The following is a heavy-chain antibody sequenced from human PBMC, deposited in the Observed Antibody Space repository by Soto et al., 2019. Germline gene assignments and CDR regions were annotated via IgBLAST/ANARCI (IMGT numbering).Heavy chain of an antibody. CDR3: ARQRVDDYYYMDV. CDR2: INHSGST. CDR1: GGSFSGYY. V-gene: IGHV4-34*01. D-gene: IGHD2-15*01. Sequence: PSETLSLTCAVYGGSFSGYYWSWIRQPPGKGLEWIGEINHSGSTNYNPSLKSRVTISVDTSKNQFSLKLSSVTAADTAVYYCARQRVDDYYYMDVWGKGTTVTVSS. J-gene: IGHJ6*03.